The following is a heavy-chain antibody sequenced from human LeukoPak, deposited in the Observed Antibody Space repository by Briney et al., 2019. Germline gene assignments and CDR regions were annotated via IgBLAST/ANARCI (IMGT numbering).Heavy chain of an antibody. CDR1: GLTFRSYA. CDR2: ITSSSTNT. Sequence: PGGSLRLSCAASGLTFRSYAMSWVRQAPGKRLEWVSAITSSSTNTYYADSVKRRFTISRDNSKHTLYLQMNSLKAEDTAVYYCAKPSSGYGSFDSWGQGTLVTVSS. J-gene: IGHJ4*02. CDR3: AKPSSGYGSFDS. D-gene: IGHD6-19*01. V-gene: IGHV3-23*05.